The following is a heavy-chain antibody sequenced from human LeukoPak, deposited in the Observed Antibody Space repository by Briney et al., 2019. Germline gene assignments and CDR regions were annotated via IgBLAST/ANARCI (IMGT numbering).Heavy chain of an antibody. CDR1: GFTFSSYG. V-gene: IGHV3-23*01. CDR2: ISGSGGGT. D-gene: IGHD2-2*01. Sequence: GGSLRLSCAASGFTFSSYGMSWVRQAPGKGLEWVSAISGSGGGTYYADSVKGRFTISKDNSKNTLYLQMNSLRAEDTAVYYCAKDQADCSSASCYERGFDYWGQGTLVTVSS. J-gene: IGHJ4*02. CDR3: AKDQADCSSASCYERGFDY.